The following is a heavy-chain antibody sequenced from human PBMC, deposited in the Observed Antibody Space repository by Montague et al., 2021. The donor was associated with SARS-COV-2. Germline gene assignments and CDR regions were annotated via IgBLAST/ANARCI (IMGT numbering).Heavy chain of an antibody. Sequence: SMRFSCAASGFTFSSYEMNWVRQAPGKGLEWVSYISSSGSTIYYADSVKGRFTISRDNAKNSLYLQMNSLRVEDTAVYYCARGASDWLLWGYGMDVWGQGTTVTVSS. CDR1: GFTFSSYE. D-gene: IGHD3/OR15-3a*01. V-gene: IGHV3-48*03. CDR3: ARGASDWLLWGYGMDV. CDR2: ISSSGSTI. J-gene: IGHJ6*02.